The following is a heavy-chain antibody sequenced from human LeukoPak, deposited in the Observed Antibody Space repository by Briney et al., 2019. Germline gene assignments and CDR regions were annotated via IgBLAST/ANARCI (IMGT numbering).Heavy chain of an antibody. CDR3: TRDLTGTTWSENDY. CDR1: GFTFSDYY. V-gene: IGHV3-11*05. Sequence: KSGGSLRLSCVASGFTFSDYYMSWIRQAPGKGLEYVSYISASGTYANYANSVKGRFTNSRDTSKNTLYLQMNNLRADDTARYYCTRDLTGTTWSENDYWGQGTLVTISS. D-gene: IGHD6-13*01. CDR2: ISASGTYA. J-gene: IGHJ4*02.